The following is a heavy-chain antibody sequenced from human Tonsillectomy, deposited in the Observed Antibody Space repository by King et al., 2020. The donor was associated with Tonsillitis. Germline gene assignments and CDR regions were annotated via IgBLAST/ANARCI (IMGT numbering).Heavy chain of an antibody. D-gene: IGHD1-26*01. CDR3: ASYVSGSFDY. Sequence: LQLQESGPGVVKPSETLSLTCTVSGGSISSSDHYWAYRAWIRQPPGKGLQWIGYMDYSGTIFYNPSLKSRITISGGTSENRFSLKLSSVTAADTAVYFCASYVSGSFDYWGQGALVTVSS. CDR1: GGSISSSDHY. V-gene: IGHV4-39*01. J-gene: IGHJ4*02. CDR2: MDYSGTI.